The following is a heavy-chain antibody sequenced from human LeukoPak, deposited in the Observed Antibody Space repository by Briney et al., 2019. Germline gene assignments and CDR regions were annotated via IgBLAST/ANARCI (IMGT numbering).Heavy chain of an antibody. J-gene: IGHJ4*02. CDR3: AKGFSLCSSTSCYPYYFDY. Sequence: GGSLRLSCAASGFTFSSYSMNWVRQAPGKGLEWVSYISSSSSTIYYADSVKGRFTISRDNAKNSLYLQMNSLRAEDTAVYYCAKGFSLCSSTSCYPYYFDYWGQGTLVTVSS. CDR2: ISSSSSTI. D-gene: IGHD2-2*01. CDR1: GFTFSSYS. V-gene: IGHV3-48*01.